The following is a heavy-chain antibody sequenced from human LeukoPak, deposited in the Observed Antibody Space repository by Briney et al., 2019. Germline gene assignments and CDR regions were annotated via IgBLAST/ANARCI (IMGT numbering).Heavy chain of an antibody. D-gene: IGHD4-17*01. CDR3: ARDGEFYLYYYYYGMDV. V-gene: IGHV1-69*04. CDR2: IIPILGIA. Sequence: SVKVSCKASGGTFSSYAISWVRQAPGQGLEWMGRIIPILGIANYAQKFQGRVMITADKSTSTAYMEPSSLRSEDTAVYYCARDGEFYLYYYYYGMDVWGQGTTVTVSS. J-gene: IGHJ6*02. CDR1: GGTFSSYA.